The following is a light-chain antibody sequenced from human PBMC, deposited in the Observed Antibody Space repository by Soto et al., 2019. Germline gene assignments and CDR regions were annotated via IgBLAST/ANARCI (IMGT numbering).Light chain of an antibody. CDR3: QSFDSSLSGSV. CDR1: SSNIGAGYD. V-gene: IGLV1-40*01. CDR2: DNS. Sequence: QPVLTQPPSVSGAPGQRVTISCTGGSSNIGAGYDVHWYQHLPGTAPKLLIYDNSDRPSGVPERFSGSKSGTSASLAITGLQAEDEADYYCQSFDSSLSGSVFGGGTQLTVL. J-gene: IGLJ3*02.